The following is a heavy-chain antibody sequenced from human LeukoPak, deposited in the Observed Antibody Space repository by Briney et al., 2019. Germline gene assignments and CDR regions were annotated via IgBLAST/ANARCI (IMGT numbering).Heavy chain of an antibody. CDR1: GYTFTSYG. D-gene: IGHD3-22*01. Sequence: ASVKVSCKASGYTFTSYGISWVRQAPGQGLEWRGWISAYNGNTNYAQKLQGRVTMTTDTSTSTAYMELRSLRSDDTAVYYCARERFSGYSGNYYYYGMDVWGQGTTVTVSS. V-gene: IGHV1-18*01. J-gene: IGHJ6*02. CDR3: ARERFSGYSGNYYYYGMDV. CDR2: ISAYNGNT.